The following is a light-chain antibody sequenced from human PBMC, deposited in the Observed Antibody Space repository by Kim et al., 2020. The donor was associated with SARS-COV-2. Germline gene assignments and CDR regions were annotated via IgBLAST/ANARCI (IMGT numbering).Light chain of an antibody. CDR1: QSVSTY. Sequence: PGERATLSCRARQSVSTYLAWYQQKPGQAPRLLIYEASNRATGVRARFSGSGSGTDFTLTISSLESEDFAVDYCQQRSNWPPALTFGGGTKVDIK. V-gene: IGKV3-11*01. CDR3: QQRSNWPPALT. J-gene: IGKJ4*01. CDR2: EAS.